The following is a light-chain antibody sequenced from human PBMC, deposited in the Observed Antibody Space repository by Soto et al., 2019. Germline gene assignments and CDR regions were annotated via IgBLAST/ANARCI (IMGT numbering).Light chain of an antibody. CDR1: QSISDW. V-gene: IGKV1-5*01. J-gene: IGKJ2*01. Sequence: DVQLIQSPSTLSASVGESVTITCRVSQSISDWVAWYQQKPGKAPKLLIYDATSSESGVPSRFSGTGSGTEFTLTISSLQPDDFATDECQQYKSFSQTFGQGTKV. CDR3: QQYKSFSQT. CDR2: DAT.